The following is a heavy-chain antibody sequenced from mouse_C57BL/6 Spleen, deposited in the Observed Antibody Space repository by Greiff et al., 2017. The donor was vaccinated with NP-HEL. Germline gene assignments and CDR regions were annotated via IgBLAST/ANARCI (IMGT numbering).Heavy chain of an antibody. CDR1: GYTFTDYN. D-gene: IGHD2-2*01. CDR3: ERQGSYGYVGAWFAY. CDR2: INPNNGGT. Sequence: EVQLQQSGPELVKPGASVKMSCKASGYTFTDYNMHWVKQSHGKSLEWIGYINPNNGGTSYNQKFKGKATLTVNKSSSAAYMELRSLTSEDSAVYCCERQGSYGYVGAWFAYWGQGTLVTVSA. J-gene: IGHJ3*01. V-gene: IGHV1-22*01.